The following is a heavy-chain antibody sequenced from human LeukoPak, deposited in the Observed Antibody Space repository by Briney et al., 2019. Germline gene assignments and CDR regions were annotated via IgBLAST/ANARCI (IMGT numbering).Heavy chain of an antibody. Sequence: GGSLRLSCVVSGFTFSSYGMHWVRQAPGKGLEWVAVISYDGSNKYYADSVKGRFTISRDNSKNTLYLQMNSLRAEDTAVYYCAKVTRYCSGGSCPYYYGMDVWGQGTTVTVSS. D-gene: IGHD2-15*01. CDR2: ISYDGSNK. J-gene: IGHJ6*02. CDR3: AKVTRYCSGGSCPYYYGMDV. CDR1: GFTFSSYG. V-gene: IGHV3-30*18.